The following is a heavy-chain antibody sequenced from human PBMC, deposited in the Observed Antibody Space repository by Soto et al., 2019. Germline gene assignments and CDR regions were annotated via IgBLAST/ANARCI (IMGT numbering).Heavy chain of an antibody. Sequence: GESLKISCKGSGYSVTNYWIGWVRQMPGKGLEWMGVIYPGDSDTRYNPSFQGQVTISADKSISTAYLQWSSLKAPDTAMYYCARLGPVITYYYYGMDVWGQGTTVTVSS. V-gene: IGHV5-51*01. J-gene: IGHJ6*02. CDR1: GYSVTNYW. CDR2: IYPGDSDT. D-gene: IGHD3-16*01. CDR3: ARLGPVITYYYYGMDV.